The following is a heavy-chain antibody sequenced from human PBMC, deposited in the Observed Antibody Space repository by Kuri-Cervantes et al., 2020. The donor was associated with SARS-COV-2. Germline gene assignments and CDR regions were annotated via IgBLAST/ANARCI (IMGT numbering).Heavy chain of an antibody. D-gene: IGHD1-7*01. J-gene: IGHJ4*02. CDR2: IYPGDSDT. Sequence: GGSLRLSCKGSGYSFTSYWIGWVRQMHGKGLEWMGIIYPGDSDTRYSPSFQGQVTISADKSISTAYLQWSSLKASDTAMYYCARHHKVQLELRDYWGQGTLVTVSS. V-gene: IGHV5-51*01. CDR3: ARHHKVQLELRDY. CDR1: GYSFTSYW.